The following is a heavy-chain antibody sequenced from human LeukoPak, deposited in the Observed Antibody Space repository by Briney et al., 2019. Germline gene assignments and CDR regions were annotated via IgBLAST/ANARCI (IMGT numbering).Heavy chain of an antibody. D-gene: IGHD3-22*01. CDR3: ARYRNYYDSSGYYYVEYFQH. Sequence: ASVKVSCKASVYTFTVYYMHWVRQARGQGLEWMGWINPNSGGTNYAQKFQGRVTMTRDTSISTAYMDLSRLRSGDTAVYYCARYRNYYDSSGYYYVEYFQHWGPGTLVSVSS. CDR2: INPNSGGT. J-gene: IGHJ1*01. V-gene: IGHV1-2*02. CDR1: VYTFTVYY.